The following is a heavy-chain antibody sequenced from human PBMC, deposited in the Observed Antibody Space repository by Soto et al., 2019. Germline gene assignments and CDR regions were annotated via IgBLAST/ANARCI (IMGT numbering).Heavy chain of an antibody. Sequence: ASVEVSCKASGYTFTGYDMHWVRQAPGQGLEWMGWINPNSGGTNYAQKFQGWVTMTRDTSISTAYMELSRLRSDDTAVYYCARDTRGYRGQRGFDYWGQGTLVTVSS. CDR2: INPNSGGT. V-gene: IGHV1-2*04. D-gene: IGHD5-12*01. J-gene: IGHJ4*02. CDR1: GYTFTGYD. CDR3: ARDTRGYRGQRGFDY.